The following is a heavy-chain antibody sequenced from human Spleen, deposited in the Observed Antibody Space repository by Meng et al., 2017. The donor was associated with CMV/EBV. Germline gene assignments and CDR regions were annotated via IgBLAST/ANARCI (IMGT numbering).Heavy chain of an antibody. CDR1: GGSISSGDYY. CDR2: IYSSGST. Sequence: SGGSISSGDYYCGWIRQHPGKGLEWIGYIYSSGSTYYNPSLKSRLTISMDTSENQLSLKLTSVTAADTAFYYCVRRGGSGLYSWFDPWGQGALVTVSS. J-gene: IGHJ5*02. V-gene: IGHV4-31*02. CDR3: VRRGGSGLYSWFDP. D-gene: IGHD3-10*01.